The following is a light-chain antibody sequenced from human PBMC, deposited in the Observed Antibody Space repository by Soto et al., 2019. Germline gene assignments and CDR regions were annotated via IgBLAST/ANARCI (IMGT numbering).Light chain of an antibody. CDR1: SSDVGGYNY. Sequence: QSALTQPPSASGSPGQSVTISCTGTSSDVGGYNYVSWYQQHPGKAPKLMIYEVIKRPSGVPDRFSGSESGNTASLTVSGLQADDEADYYCSSYAGSNNVLFGGGTKVTVL. CDR3: SSYAGSNNVL. J-gene: IGLJ2*01. V-gene: IGLV2-8*01. CDR2: EVI.